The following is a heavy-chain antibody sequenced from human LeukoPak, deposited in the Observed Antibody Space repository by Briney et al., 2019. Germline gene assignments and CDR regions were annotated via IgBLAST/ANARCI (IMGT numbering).Heavy chain of an antibody. D-gene: IGHD2-15*01. V-gene: IGHV3-48*04. Sequence: GGSLRLSCAASGFTFSSYSMNWVRQAPGKGLEWVSYISSSGSTIYYADSVKGRFTISRDNAKNSLYLQMNSLRAEDTAVYYCARESRIVVVVAATQMDGDPHLFDYWGQGTLVTVSS. CDR2: ISSSGSTI. CDR1: GFTFSSYS. J-gene: IGHJ4*02. CDR3: ARESRIVVVVAATQMDGDPHLFDY.